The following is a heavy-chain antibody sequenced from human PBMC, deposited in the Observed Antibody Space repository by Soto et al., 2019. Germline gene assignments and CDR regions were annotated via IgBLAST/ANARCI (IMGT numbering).Heavy chain of an antibody. J-gene: IGHJ6*02. CDR3: AREYFRYYYGMDV. CDR1: GGSFSGYY. V-gene: IGHV4-34*01. CDR2: INHSGST. Sequence: PSETLSLTCAVYGGSFSGYYWSWIRQPPGKGLEWIGEINHSGSTNYNPSLKSRVTISVDTSKNQFSLKLSSVTAADTAVYYCAREYFRYYYGMDVWGQGSTVTVSS.